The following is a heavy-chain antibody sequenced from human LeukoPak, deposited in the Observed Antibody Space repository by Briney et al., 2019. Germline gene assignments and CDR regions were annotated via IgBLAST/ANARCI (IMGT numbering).Heavy chain of an antibody. Sequence: PSETLSLTCAVYGGSFSGYYWSWIRQPPGKGLEWIGEINHSGSTNYNPSLKSRVTISVDTSKNQFSLKLSSVTAADTAVYYCASVLRYFDWLLSEEDYYYGMDVWGQGTTVTVSS. CDR3: ASVLRYFDWLLSEEDYYYGMDV. CDR2: INHSGST. D-gene: IGHD3-9*01. V-gene: IGHV4-34*01. CDR1: GGSFSGYY. J-gene: IGHJ6*02.